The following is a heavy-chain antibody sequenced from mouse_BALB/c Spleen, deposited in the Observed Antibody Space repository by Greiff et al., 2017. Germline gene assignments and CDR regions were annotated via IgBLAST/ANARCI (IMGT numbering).Heavy chain of an antibody. CDR3: TRSRQLGLPLFAY. Sequence: LQESGAELVRPGASVTLSCKASGYTFTDYEMHWVKQTPVHGLEWIGAIDPETGGTAYNQKFKGKATLTADKSSSTAYMELRSLTSEDSAVYYCTRSRQLGLPLFAYWGQGTLVTVSA. J-gene: IGHJ3*01. CDR1: GYTFTDYE. D-gene: IGHD3-2*01. CDR2: IDPETGGT. V-gene: IGHV1-15*01.